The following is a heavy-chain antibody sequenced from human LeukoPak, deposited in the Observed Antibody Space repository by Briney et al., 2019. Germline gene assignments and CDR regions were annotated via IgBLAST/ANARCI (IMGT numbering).Heavy chain of an antibody. V-gene: IGHV4-59*01. CDR2: IYYSGST. Sequence: SETLSLTCTVSGGSISSYYWSWIRQPPGKGLEWIGYIYYSGSTNYNPSLKSRVTISVDTSKNQFSLKLSSVTAADTAVYYCARDAKGQSYFDYRGQGTLVTVSS. CDR3: ARDAKGQSYFDY. CDR1: GGSISSYY. J-gene: IGHJ4*02.